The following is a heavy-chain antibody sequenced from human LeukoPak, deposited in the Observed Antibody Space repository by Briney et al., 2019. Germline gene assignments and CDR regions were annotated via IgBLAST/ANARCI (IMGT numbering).Heavy chain of an antibody. Sequence: GGSLRLSCAASGFTFSSYWMSWVRQAPGKGLEWVANIKQDGSEKYHVDSVKGRFTISRDNAKNSLYLQMNSLRAEDTAVYYCARDYTIFGVVIYDAFDIWGQGTMVTVSS. D-gene: IGHD3-3*01. J-gene: IGHJ3*02. V-gene: IGHV3-7*01. CDR2: IKQDGSEK. CDR1: GFTFSSYW. CDR3: ARDYTIFGVVIYDAFDI.